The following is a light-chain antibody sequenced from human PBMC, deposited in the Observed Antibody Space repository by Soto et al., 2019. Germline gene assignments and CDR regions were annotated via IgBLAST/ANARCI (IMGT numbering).Light chain of an antibody. Sequence: SYDLTQPPSVSVSPGQTASITCSGDKLGDKYACWYQQKPGQSPVLVIYQDSKRPSGIPERFSGSNSGNTATLTISGTQAMDEADYYYQAWDSSTHVVFGGGTKLTVL. CDR3: QAWDSSTHVV. CDR2: QDS. CDR1: KLGDKY. J-gene: IGLJ2*01. V-gene: IGLV3-1*01.